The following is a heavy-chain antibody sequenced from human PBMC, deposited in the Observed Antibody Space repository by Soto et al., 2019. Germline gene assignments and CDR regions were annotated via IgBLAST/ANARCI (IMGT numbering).Heavy chain of an antibody. CDR1: GYTFSSYD. Sequence: ASVKVSCKASGYTFSSYDINWVRQATGQGLEWMGWMNPNSGNTGDAQKFRVRVTMTRNTSISTAYMELSSLGSEDTATYYCARGVITMVRGVNKWFDPWGQGTLVTVSS. CDR3: ARGVITMVRGVNKWFDP. D-gene: IGHD3-10*01. J-gene: IGHJ5*02. V-gene: IGHV1-8*01. CDR2: MNPNSGNT.